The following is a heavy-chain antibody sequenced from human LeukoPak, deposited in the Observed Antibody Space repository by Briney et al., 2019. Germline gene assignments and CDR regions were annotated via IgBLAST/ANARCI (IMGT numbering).Heavy chain of an antibody. CDR1: GCTFPNYG. Sequence: ASVKVSCKASGCTFPNYGINWVRQAPGQGLEWMGWISGYNGNTNYAQKLQGRVTLTTDTSTSTAYMELRSLRSDDTAVYYCAREGTYYYDSSGYAGPYYYGMDVWGQGTTVTVSS. D-gene: IGHD3-22*01. CDR2: ISGYNGNT. CDR3: AREGTYYYDSSGYAGPYYYGMDV. V-gene: IGHV1-18*01. J-gene: IGHJ6*02.